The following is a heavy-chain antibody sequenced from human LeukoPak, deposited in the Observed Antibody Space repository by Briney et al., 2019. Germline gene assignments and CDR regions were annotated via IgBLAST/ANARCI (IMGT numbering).Heavy chain of an antibody. D-gene: IGHD3-3*01. CDR2: ISAYNGNT. Sequence: ASVKVSCKASGYTFTSYGISWVRQAPGQGLEWMGWISAYNGNTNYAQKLQGRVTMTTDTSTSTAYMELRSLRSDDTAVYYCARDTGSDFWSGYALGYYYYGMDVWGQGTTVTVSS. CDR3: ARDTGSDFWSGYALGYYYYGMDV. J-gene: IGHJ6*02. V-gene: IGHV1-18*01. CDR1: GYTFTSYG.